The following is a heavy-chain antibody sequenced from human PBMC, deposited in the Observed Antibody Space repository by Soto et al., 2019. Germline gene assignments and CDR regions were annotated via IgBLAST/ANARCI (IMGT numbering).Heavy chain of an antibody. CDR3: ARVATDSSGYYKYYFDY. CDR1: GYTFSNYG. CDR2: INPYNGNT. V-gene: IGHV1-18*04. D-gene: IGHD3-22*01. Sequence: ASVKVSCKASGYTFSNYGIIWQRQLPGQGLEWMGWINPYNGNTNYAQRVQGRVTMTTDTSTSTAYMELRSLRSDDTAVYYCARVATDSSGYYKYYFDYRGQGTLVTISS. J-gene: IGHJ4*02.